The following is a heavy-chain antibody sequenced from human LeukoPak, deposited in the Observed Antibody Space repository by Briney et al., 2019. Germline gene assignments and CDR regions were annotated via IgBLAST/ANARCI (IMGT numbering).Heavy chain of an antibody. CDR2: INHSGST. D-gene: IGHD6-13*01. J-gene: IGHJ4*02. CDR1: GGSFSAYY. Sequence: PSETLSLTCAVYGGSFSAYYWSWIRQPPGKGLEWIGEINHSGSTNYNPSLKSRVTISVDTSKNQFSLKLSSVTAADTAVYYCARGLGRGSWYTDYWGQGTLVTVSS. CDR3: ARGLGRGSWYTDY. V-gene: IGHV4-34*01.